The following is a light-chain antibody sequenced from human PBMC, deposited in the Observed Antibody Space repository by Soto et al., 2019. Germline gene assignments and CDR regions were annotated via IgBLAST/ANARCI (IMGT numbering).Light chain of an antibody. CDR1: QSVLYSSNNKNY. V-gene: IGKV4-1*01. CDR3: QQHYSTSIT. J-gene: IGKJ5*01. Sequence: DIVMTQSPDSLAVSLGERATINCKFSQSVLYSSNNKNYLAWYQQKPGQPPKLLIYWASTRESGVPDRFSGSGSGTDFTLTISSLQSEDVAVYYCQQHYSTSITFGQGTRLEIK. CDR2: WAS.